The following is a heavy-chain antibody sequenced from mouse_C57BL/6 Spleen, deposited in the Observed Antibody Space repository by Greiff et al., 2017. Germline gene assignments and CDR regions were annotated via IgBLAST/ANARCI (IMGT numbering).Heavy chain of an antibody. J-gene: IGHJ1*03. Sequence: QMQLKQSGAELVRPGTSVKVSCKASGYAFTNYLIEWVKQRPGQGLEWIGVINPGSGGTNYNEKFKGKATLTADKSSSTAYMQLSSLTSEDSAVYFCARDTTVVDWYFDVWGTGTTVTVSS. CDR1: GYAFTNYL. CDR3: ARDTTVVDWYFDV. D-gene: IGHD1-1*01. V-gene: IGHV1-54*01. CDR2: INPGSGGT.